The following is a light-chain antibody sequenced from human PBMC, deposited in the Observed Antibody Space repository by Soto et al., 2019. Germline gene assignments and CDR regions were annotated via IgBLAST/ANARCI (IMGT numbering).Light chain of an antibody. CDR2: AAS. Sequence: IQLTQSPSSLSASVGDRVTITCRASQGISSYLGWYQQKPGKAPKLLIYAASTLQSGVPSRFSGSGSGTDFTLTISSLQPEDFATYYCQQYNSYSIPFGQGTRLEIK. CDR3: QQYNSYSIP. CDR1: QGISSY. J-gene: IGKJ5*01. V-gene: IGKV1-9*01.